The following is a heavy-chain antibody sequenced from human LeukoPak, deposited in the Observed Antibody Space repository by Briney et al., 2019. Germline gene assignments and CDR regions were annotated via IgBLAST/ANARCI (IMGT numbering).Heavy chain of an antibody. D-gene: IGHD5-24*01. CDR2: ISGSGGST. CDR3: AKDGRRDGYSDY. V-gene: IGHV3-23*01. Sequence: GGSLRLSCAASGFTFSHYAMSWVRQAPGKGLEWVSAISGSGGSTYYADSVKGRFTISRDNSKNTLYLQMNSLRAEDTAVYYCAKDGRRDGYSDYWGQGTLVTVSS. CDR1: GFTFSHYA. J-gene: IGHJ4*02.